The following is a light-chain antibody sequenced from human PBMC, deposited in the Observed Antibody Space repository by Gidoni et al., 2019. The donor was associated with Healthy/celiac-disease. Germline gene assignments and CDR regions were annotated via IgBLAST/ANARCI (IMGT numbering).Light chain of an antibody. Sequence: QSVLTQPPSASGTPGQRVTISCSGSSSNIGSNTVNWSQQLPGTALTLFIYSNNQRPSGVPDRFSGSKSGTSASLAISGLQSEDEADYYCAAWDDSLNGFYGFGTGTKVTVL. V-gene: IGLV1-44*01. CDR2: SNN. CDR1: SSNIGSNT. CDR3: AAWDDSLNGFYG. J-gene: IGLJ1*01.